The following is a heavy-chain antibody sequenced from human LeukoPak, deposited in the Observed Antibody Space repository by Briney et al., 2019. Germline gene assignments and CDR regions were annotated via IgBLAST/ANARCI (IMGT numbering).Heavy chain of an antibody. CDR1: GGSISSYY. J-gene: IGHJ5*02. V-gene: IGHV4-59*12. Sequence: PSETLSLTCTVSGGSISSYYWSWIRQPPGKGLEWIGYIYYSGSTNYNPSLKSRVTIPVDTSKNQFSLKLSSVTAADTAVYYCARGCPITFGGVIAEWFDPWGQGTLVTVSS. CDR2: IYYSGST. D-gene: IGHD3-16*02. CDR3: ARGCPITFGGVIAEWFDP.